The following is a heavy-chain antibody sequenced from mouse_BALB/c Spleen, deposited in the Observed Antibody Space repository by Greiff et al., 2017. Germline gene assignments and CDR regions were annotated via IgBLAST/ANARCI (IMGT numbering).Heavy chain of an antibody. CDR1: GYTFTSYW. CDR2: IYPGDGDT. Sequence: QVQLKQPGAELVKPGASVKLSCKASGYTFTSYWMHWVKQRPGQGLEWIGAIYPGDGDTRYTQKFKGKATLTADKSSSTAYMQLSSLASEDSAVYYCARGVVGYYFDYWGQGTTLTVSS. V-gene: IGHV1-87*01. CDR3: ARGVVGYYFDY. J-gene: IGHJ2*01.